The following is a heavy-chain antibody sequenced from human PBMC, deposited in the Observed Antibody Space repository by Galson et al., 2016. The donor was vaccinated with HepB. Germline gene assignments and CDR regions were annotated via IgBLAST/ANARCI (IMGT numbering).Heavy chain of an antibody. CDR2: ISYVGTNI. CDR1: GFPFSSYG. J-gene: IGHJ6*03. D-gene: IGHD2-15*01. V-gene: IGHV3-30*18. Sequence: SLRLSCAASSGFPFSSYGLHWVRQAPGKALEWVAVISYVGTNIFYADSVKGRFTISRDTSKNTLYLQMNSLRREDTAVYYCAKDPRRILGGTVVGDYYNYYMDVWGKGTTVIVSS. CDR3: AKDPRRILGGTVVGDYYNYYMDV.